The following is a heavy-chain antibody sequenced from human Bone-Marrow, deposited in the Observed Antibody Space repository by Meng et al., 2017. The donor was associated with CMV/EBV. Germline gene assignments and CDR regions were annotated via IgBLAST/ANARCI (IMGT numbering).Heavy chain of an antibody. CDR1: GFTFSSYA. V-gene: IGHV3-30*04. CDR3: TRSMDV. CDR2: ISYDGSNK. Sequence: GESLKISCAASGFTFSSYAMHWVRQAPGKGLEWVAVISYDGSNKYYADSVKGRFTISRDNAKNSLYLQMNDLRGDDTAVYYCTRSMDVWGQGTTVTVSS. J-gene: IGHJ6*02.